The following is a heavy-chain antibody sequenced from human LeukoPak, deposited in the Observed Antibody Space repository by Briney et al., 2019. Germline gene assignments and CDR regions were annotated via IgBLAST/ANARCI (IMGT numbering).Heavy chain of an antibody. D-gene: IGHD3-3*01. J-gene: IGHJ5*02. CDR2: IIPIFGTA. V-gene: IGHV1-69*13. CDR1: GRTFSSYA. Sequence: SSGKVSCKASGRTFSSYAISWVRQAPGQGLEWMGGIIPIFGTANYAQKFQGRVTITADESTSTAYMELSSLRSEDTAVYYCASSGDFWSGQTNCFDPWGQGTLVTVSS. CDR3: ASSGDFWSGQTNCFDP.